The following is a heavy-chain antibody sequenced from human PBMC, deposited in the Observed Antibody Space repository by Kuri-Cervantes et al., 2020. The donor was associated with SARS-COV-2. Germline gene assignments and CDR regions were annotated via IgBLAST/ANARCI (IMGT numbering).Heavy chain of an antibody. CDR1: GFTVSSNY. J-gene: IGHJ4*02. D-gene: IGHD3-3*01. CDR2: LDTSGST. V-gene: IGHV4-4*09. Sequence: ESLKISCAASGFTVSSNYMSWVRQAPGKGLEWIGHLDTSGSTTYNPSLKSRVTISLDTSKNQFSLKLSSVTAADTAVYYCASSYYDFWSGYSTAKSAFSYWGQGTLVTVSS. CDR3: ASSYYDFWSGYSTAKSAFSY.